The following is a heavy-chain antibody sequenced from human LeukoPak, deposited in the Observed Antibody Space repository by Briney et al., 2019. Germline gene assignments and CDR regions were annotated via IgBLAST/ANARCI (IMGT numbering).Heavy chain of an antibody. Sequence: SETLSLTCAVSTYFISDGYYWGWIRPPPGKGLEWIGDIYHSGRTYYNPSLKSRVTISVDTSKNQFSLKLSSVTAADTAVYYCARHRIAVAAPFDYWGQGTLVTVSS. D-gene: IGHD6-19*01. CDR1: TYFISDGYY. CDR3: ARHRIAVAAPFDY. V-gene: IGHV4-38-2*01. CDR2: IYHSGRT. J-gene: IGHJ4*02.